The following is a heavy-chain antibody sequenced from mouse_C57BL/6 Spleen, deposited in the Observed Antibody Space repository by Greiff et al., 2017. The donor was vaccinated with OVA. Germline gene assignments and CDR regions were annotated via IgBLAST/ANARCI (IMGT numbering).Heavy chain of an antibody. V-gene: IGHV1-15*01. CDR1: GYTFTDYE. D-gene: IGHD2-1*01. CDR3: TRYLPRRDYAMDY. CDR2: IDPETGGT. Sequence: VQLQQSGAELVRPGASVTLSCKASGYTFTDYEMHWVKQTPVHGLEWIGAIDPETGGTAYNQKFKGKAILTADKSSSTAYMELRSLTSEDSAVYYCTRYLPRRDYAMDYWGQGTSVTVSS. J-gene: IGHJ4*01.